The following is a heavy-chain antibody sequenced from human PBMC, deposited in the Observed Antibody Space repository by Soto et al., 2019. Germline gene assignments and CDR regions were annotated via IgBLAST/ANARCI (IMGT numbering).Heavy chain of an antibody. CDR2: IYASGST. CDR3: ARVGFGLPGDFDL. CDR1: GGSITNYF. J-gene: IGHJ3*01. Sequence: SETLSLTCTVYGGSITNYFWSWIRQPAGKGLEWIGRIYASGSTNYNPSLKSRVTMSVDTSKNQFSLDLTSVTAADTAVYYLARVGFGLPGDFDLWGQGTMVTVSS. V-gene: IGHV4-4*07. D-gene: IGHD3-16*01.